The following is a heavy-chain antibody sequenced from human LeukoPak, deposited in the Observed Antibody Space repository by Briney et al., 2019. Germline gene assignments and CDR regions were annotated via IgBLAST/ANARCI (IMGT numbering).Heavy chain of an antibody. CDR1: GFTFDGYA. V-gene: IGHV3-43*02. D-gene: IGHD6-13*01. CDR3: AKDLAATGTIDY. CDR2: ISGDGGNT. J-gene: IGHJ4*02. Sequence: GGSLRLSCAASGFTFDGYAMHWVRQPPGKGLEWVSLISGDGGNTYYADSVKGRFNISRDNTKNSLYLQMNSLRTEDTALYYCAKDLAATGTIDYWGQGTLVSVSS.